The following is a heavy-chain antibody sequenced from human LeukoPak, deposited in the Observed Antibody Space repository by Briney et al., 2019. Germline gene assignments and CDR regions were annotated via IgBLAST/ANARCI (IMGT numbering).Heavy chain of an antibody. Sequence: ASVKVSCKASGYAITSYDINWVRQATGQGLEWMGWMNPNSGNTGYAQKFQGRVTMTRNTSISTAYMELSSLRSEDTAVYYCARGFPYSYGYSPVDVWGQGTTVTVSS. CDR1: GYAITSYD. V-gene: IGHV1-8*01. J-gene: IGHJ6*02. D-gene: IGHD5-18*01. CDR3: ARGFPYSYGYSPVDV. CDR2: MNPNSGNT.